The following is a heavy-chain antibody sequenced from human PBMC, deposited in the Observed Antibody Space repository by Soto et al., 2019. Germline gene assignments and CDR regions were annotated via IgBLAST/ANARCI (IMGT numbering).Heavy chain of an antibody. V-gene: IGHV4-39*01. CDR1: GGSISSSSYY. Sequence: QLQLQESGPGLVKPSETLSLTCTVSGGSISSSSYYWGWIRQPPGKGLEWIGSIYYSGSTYYHPSLKSRVTISVDTAKNQFSLKLSSVTAADTAVYYCASADIVVVPASREGWFDPWGQGTLVTVSS. CDR3: ASADIVVVPASREGWFDP. D-gene: IGHD2-2*01. CDR2: IYYSGST. J-gene: IGHJ5*02.